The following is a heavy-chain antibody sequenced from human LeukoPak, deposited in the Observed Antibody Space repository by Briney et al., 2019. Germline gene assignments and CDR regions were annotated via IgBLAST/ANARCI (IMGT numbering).Heavy chain of an antibody. CDR2: INPNSGGT. J-gene: IGHJ4*02. CDR1: GYTFTSYD. D-gene: IGHD3-10*01. CDR3: ATDSMVRGGTPKGYFDY. V-gene: IGHV1-2*02. Sequence: ASVKVSCKASGYTFTSYDINWARQAPGQGLEWMGWINPNSGGTNYAQKFQGRVTMTRGTSISTAYMELSRLRSDDTAVYYCATDSMVRGGTPKGYFDYWGQGTLVTVSS.